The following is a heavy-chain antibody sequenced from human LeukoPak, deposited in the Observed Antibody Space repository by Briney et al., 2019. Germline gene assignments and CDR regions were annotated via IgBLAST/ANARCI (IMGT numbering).Heavy chain of an antibody. V-gene: IGHV4-61*01. J-gene: IGHJ3*02. CDR2: IYYSGGT. Sequence: SETLSLTCTVSGGSISSGSYYWGWIRQPPGKGLEWIGYIYYSGGTNYNPSLKSRVTISLDTSKNQFSLKLSSVTAADTAVYYCARYYYQAFDIWGQGTMITVSS. CDR3: ARYYYQAFDI. CDR1: GGSISSGSYY. D-gene: IGHD3-10*01.